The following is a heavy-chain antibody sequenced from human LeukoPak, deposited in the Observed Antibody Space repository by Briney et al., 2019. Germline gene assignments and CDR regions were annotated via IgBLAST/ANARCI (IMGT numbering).Heavy chain of an antibody. J-gene: IGHJ4*02. CDR2: INTDGTVT. CDR1: GFTFTSYT. V-gene: IGHV3-74*01. CDR3: ATKQWLAPPPDS. D-gene: IGHD6-19*01. Sequence: GGSLRLSCAASGFTFTSYTMNWVRQAPGKGLESVSRINTDGTVTTYADSVKGRFTVSRDNADNTMFLQMNSVGDEDTAVYYCATKQWLAPPPDSWGQGTPVTVSS.